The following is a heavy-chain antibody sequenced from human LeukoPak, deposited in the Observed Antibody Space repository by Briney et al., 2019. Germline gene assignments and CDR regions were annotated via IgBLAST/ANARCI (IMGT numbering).Heavy chain of an antibody. D-gene: IGHD6-13*01. V-gene: IGHV3-21*01. J-gene: IGHJ4*02. CDR1: GFTFSSYS. Sequence: GGSLRLSCAASGFTFSSYSMNWVRLAPGKGLEWVSSISSSSSYIYYADSVKGRFTISRDNAKNSLYLQMNSLRAEDTAVYYCARAPGLGSSSWYSYWGQGTLVTVSS. CDR2: ISSSSSYI. CDR3: ARAPGLGSSSWYSY.